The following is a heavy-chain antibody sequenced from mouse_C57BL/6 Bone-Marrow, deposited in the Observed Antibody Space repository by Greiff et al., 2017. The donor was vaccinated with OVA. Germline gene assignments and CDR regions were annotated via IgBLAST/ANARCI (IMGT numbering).Heavy chain of an antibody. V-gene: IGHV5-6*01. J-gene: IGHJ2*01. Sequence: VQLKQSGGDLVKPGGSLKLSCAASGFTFSSYGMSWVRQTPDKRLEWVATISSGGSYTYYPDSVKGRFTISRDNAKNTLYLQMSSLKSEDTAMYYCARRWLLFDYWGQGTTLTVSS. D-gene: IGHD2-3*01. CDR2: ISSGGSYT. CDR3: ARRWLLFDY. CDR1: GFTFSSYG.